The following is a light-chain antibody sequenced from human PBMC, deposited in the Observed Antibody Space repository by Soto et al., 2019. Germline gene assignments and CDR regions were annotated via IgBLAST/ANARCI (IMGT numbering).Light chain of an antibody. V-gene: IGLV1-40*01. CDR3: QSFDNSLSASI. J-gene: IGLJ2*01. CDR2: ANS. CDR1: DSNIGAGYD. Sequence: QAVVTQPPSMSGAPGQRVTISCSGSDSNIGAGYDVHWYQQFPGTPPKVLIYANSNRPSGVPDRFSGSKSGTSASLAITGLQAEDEADYYCQSFDNSLSASIFGGGTKLTVL.